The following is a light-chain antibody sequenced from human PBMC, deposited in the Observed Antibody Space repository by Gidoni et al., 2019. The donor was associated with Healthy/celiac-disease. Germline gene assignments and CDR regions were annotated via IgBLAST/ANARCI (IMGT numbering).Light chain of an antibody. CDR3: QQRSNWPLT. CDR2: DAS. CDR1: QSVSSY. Sequence: ETGLTHSPATLSLSPGERATLSCRASQSVSSYLAWYQQTPGPAPRLLIYDASNRATGIPARFSGSGSGTDFTLTISRLEPEDFAVYYCQQRSNWPLTFGGGTKVEIK. J-gene: IGKJ4*01. V-gene: IGKV3-11*01.